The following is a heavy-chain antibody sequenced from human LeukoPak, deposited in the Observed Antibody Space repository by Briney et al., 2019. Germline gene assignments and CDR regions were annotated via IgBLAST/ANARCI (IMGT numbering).Heavy chain of an antibody. J-gene: IGHJ5*02. D-gene: IGHD2-2*01. CDR3: ARGYCSSTSCYSGWFDP. CDR2: IYYSGST. V-gene: IGHV4-59*12. Sequence: SETLSLTCTVSGGSISSYYWSWIRQPPGKGLEWIGYIYYSGSTNYNPSLKSRVTISVDTSKNQFSLKLSSVTAADTAVYYCARGYCSSTSCYSGWFDPWGQGTLVTVSS. CDR1: GGSISSYY.